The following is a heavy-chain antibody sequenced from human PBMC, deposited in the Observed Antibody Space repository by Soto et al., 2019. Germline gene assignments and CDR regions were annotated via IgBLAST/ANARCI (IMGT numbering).Heavy chain of an antibody. CDR2: IKQDGSEK. D-gene: IGHD3-3*01. Sequence: GGSLRLSCAASGFTFSSYWMSWVRQAPGKGLEWVANIKQDGSEKYYVDSVKGRFTISRYNAKNSLYLQMNSLRAEDTVVYYCARVGRSLRNVLRFLEWLPFYWGQGTLVTVSS. J-gene: IGHJ4*02. CDR3: ARVGRSLRNVLRFLEWLPFY. V-gene: IGHV3-7*01. CDR1: GFTFSSYW.